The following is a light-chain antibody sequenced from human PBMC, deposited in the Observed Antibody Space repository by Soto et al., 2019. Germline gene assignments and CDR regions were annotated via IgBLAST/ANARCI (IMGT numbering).Light chain of an antibody. CDR1: SSNIGSNY. CDR2: RNN. V-gene: IGLV1-47*01. J-gene: IGLJ2*01. Sequence: QSVLTQPPSASGTPGQRVTISCSGSSSNIGSNYVYWYQQLPGTAPKVLMYRNNERPSGVPDRFSGSKSGTSASLAISGLRSEDEADYYCAAWDGSLSGVVFGGGTKVTVL. CDR3: AAWDGSLSGVV.